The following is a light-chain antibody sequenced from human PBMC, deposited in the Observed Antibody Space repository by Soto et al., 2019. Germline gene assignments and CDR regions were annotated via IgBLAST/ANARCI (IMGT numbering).Light chain of an antibody. CDR3: QQYSNWPTGPHT. CDR2: GAS. CDR1: ESVGTY. J-gene: IGKJ2*01. Sequence: ERVMTQSPVTLSVSPGERATLSCRASESVGTYLAWYQQKTGQAPRLLIYGASARATGIPDRFTGSGSGTEFTLTISSLQPEDSAVYYCQQYSNWPTGPHTFGQGTKVQIK. V-gene: IGKV3-15*01.